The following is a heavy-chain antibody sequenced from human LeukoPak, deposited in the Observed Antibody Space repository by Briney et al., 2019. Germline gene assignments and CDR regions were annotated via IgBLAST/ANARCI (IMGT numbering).Heavy chain of an antibody. Sequence: ASVKVSCKASGYTFTGYYMHWVRQAPGQGLEWMGRINPNSGGTNYAQKLQGRVTMTTDTSTSTACMELRSLRSDDTAVYYCARERWLKNWFDPWGQGTLVTVSS. J-gene: IGHJ5*02. V-gene: IGHV1-2*06. CDR1: GYTFTGYY. CDR3: ARERWLKNWFDP. D-gene: IGHD5-24*01. CDR2: INPNSGGT.